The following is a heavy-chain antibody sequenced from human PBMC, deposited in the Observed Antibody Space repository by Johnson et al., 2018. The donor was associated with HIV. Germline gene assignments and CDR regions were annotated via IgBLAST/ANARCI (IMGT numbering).Heavy chain of an antibody. CDR2: ISYAGSNK. CDR3: AIPYYYDSGIDH. J-gene: IGHJ3*01. Sequence: VQLVESGGGVVRPGESLRLSCAASGFPFSSYWMSWVRQAPGKGLEWVAVISYAGSNKYYADSVKGRFTISRDNSKNTLYLQMDSLRDEDRAVYYCAIPYYYDSGIDHWGQGTMVTGSS. CDR1: GFPFSSYW. V-gene: IGHV3-30*14. D-gene: IGHD3-22*01.